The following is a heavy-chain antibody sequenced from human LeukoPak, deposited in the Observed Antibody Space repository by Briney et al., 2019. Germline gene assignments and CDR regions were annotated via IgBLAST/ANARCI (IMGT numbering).Heavy chain of an antibody. D-gene: IGHD1-20*01. CDR1: GYTFTGYY. Sequence: ASVKVSCKASGYTFTGYYMHWVRQAPGQGLEWMGWINPNSGGTNYAQKFQGRVTMTRDTSISTAYMELSRLRSDDTAVYYCARELLTGTTLDYWGQGTLVTVSS. CDR3: ARELLTGTTLDY. CDR2: INPNSGGT. V-gene: IGHV1-2*02. J-gene: IGHJ4*02.